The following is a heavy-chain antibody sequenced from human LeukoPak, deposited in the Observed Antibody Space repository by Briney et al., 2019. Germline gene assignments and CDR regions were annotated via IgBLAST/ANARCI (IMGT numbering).Heavy chain of an antibody. D-gene: IGHD1-26*01. J-gene: IGHJ4*02. CDR2: IYTSGST. CDR1: GGSISSYY. V-gene: IGHV4-4*07. Sequence: SETLSLTCTVSGGSISSYYWSWIRQPAGKGLEWIGRIYTSGSTNYNPSLKSRVTISVDRSKNQFSLKLSSVTAADTAVYYCARGDFVGAFDYWGQGTLVTVSS. CDR3: ARGDFVGAFDY.